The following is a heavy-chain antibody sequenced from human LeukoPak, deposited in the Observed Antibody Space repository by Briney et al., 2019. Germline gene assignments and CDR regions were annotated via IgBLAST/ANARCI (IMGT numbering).Heavy chain of an antibody. Sequence: ASVKLSCKASGYTFTGYFMHWVRQAHGQGLEWMGWINPNSGGKNYAQKFQGRVTMTRDTSIRTAYMELSRLRSDDTAVYYCARSLGYEYSTDYWGQGTLVTVSS. CDR3: ARSLGYEYSTDY. CDR1: GYTFTGYF. D-gene: IGHD5-12*01. V-gene: IGHV1-2*02. CDR2: INPNSGGK. J-gene: IGHJ4*02.